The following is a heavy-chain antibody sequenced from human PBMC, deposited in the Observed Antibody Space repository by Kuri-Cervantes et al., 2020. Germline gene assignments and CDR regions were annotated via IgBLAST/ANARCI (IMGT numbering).Heavy chain of an antibody. CDR3: AKDMFYYDTGGAFDI. D-gene: IGHD3-22*01. J-gene: IGHJ3*02. V-gene: IGHV3-23*01. CDR2: ISGSGGST. CDR1: GFTFRTYA. Sequence: GESLKISCAASGFTFRTYAMNWVRQAPGKGLEWVSAISGSGGSTYHADSVKGRFTISRDNSKNTLCLQMNSLRAEDTAVYYCAKDMFYYDTGGAFDIWGQGILVTVSS.